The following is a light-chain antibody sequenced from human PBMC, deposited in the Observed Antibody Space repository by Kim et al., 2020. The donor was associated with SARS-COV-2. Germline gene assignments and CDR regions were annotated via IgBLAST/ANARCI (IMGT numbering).Light chain of an antibody. CDR3: LQFLHIPWT. Sequence: ATINCKSSQSVLHSCNNKNYLGGDQQKPEQPPKLLIYWASTREAGVPDRFSGSGSGADFTLTISSLQAEDVAVYYCLQFLHIPWTFGQGTKVDIK. CDR1: QSVLHSCNNKNY. J-gene: IGKJ1*01. CDR2: WAS. V-gene: IGKV4-1*01.